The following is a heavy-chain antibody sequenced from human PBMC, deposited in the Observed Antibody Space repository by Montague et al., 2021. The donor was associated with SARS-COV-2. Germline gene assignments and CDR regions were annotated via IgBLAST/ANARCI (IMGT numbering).Heavy chain of an antibody. CDR3: TRDYRSIVGDGLDI. CDR1: GFTFSNYD. Sequence: SLRLSCAASGFTFSNYDMNWVRQAPGKGPEWISYISTSAYTTSYAGSVKGRSTISRGNGKNSLYLQMNSLRVEDTAVYYCTRDYRSIVGDGLDIWGQGTKVTVSP. J-gene: IGHJ3*02. CDR2: ISTSAYTT. V-gene: IGHV3-48*03. D-gene: IGHD3-16*02.